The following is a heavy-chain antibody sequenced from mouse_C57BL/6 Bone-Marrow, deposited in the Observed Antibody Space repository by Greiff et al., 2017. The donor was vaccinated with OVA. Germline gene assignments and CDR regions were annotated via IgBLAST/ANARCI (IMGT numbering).Heavy chain of an antibody. Sequence: QVQLQQSGAELVMPGASVKLSCKASGYTFTSYWMHWVKQRPGQGLEWIGEIDPSDSYTNYNQKFKGKSTLTVDKSSSTAYMQLSSLTSEDSAVYYCAIYDYDEDWYFDVWGTGTTVTVSS. CDR1: GYTFTSYW. D-gene: IGHD2-4*01. J-gene: IGHJ1*03. CDR3: AIYDYDEDWYFDV. CDR2: IDPSDSYT. V-gene: IGHV1-69*01.